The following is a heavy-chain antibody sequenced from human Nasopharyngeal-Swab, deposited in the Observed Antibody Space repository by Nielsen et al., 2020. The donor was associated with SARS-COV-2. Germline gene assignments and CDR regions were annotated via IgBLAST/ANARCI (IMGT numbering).Heavy chain of an antibody. D-gene: IGHD2-2*01. CDR3: ARGPLRYCTSTDCDWAAAGKGGTYSYYGMDV. CDR2: INHSGSI. J-gene: IGHJ6*02. Sequence: SQTLSLTCAVYVGSFSDYSCSWIRHPPGKGLEWIGEINHSGSINYTPSLTRRVTISLDTSQNQFSLKLSSVTVAHTAFYYCARGPLRYCTSTDCDWAAAGKGGTYSYYGMDVWGQGTTVTVSS. CDR1: VGSFSDYS. V-gene: IGHV4-34*01.